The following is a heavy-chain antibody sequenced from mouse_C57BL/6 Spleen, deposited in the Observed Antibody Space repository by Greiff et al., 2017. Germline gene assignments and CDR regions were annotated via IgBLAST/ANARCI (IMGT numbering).Heavy chain of an antibody. CDR3: ARSITTVVATNFDY. V-gene: IGHV1-72*01. J-gene: IGHJ2*01. Sequence: QVQLQQPGAELVKPGASVKLSCKASGYTFTSYWMHWVKQRPGRGLEWIGRIEPNSGGTKYNEKFKSKATLTVDKPSSTAYMQLSSLTSEDSAVYYCARSITTVVATNFDYWGQGTTLTVSS. D-gene: IGHD1-1*01. CDR1: GYTFTSYW. CDR2: IEPNSGGT.